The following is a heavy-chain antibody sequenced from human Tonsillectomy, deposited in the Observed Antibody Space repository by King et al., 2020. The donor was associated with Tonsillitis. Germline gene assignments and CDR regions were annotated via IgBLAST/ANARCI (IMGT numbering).Heavy chain of an antibody. CDR1: GFTFSTYA. J-gene: IGHJ4*02. CDR2: ISDSGGNT. Sequence: VQLVESGGGLVQPGGSLRLSCAASGFTFSTYAMSWVRQAPGKGLEWVSTISDSGGNTYYADSVKGRFTISRDTSKNTLFLQMNSLRAADTATYYCARDFTTLTGNHFDCWGQGTLVIVYS. V-gene: IGHV3-23*04. CDR3: ARDFTTLTGNHFDC. D-gene: IGHD1-14*01.